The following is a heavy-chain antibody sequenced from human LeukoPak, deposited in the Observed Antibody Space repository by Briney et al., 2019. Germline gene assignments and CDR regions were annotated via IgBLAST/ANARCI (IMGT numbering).Heavy chain of an antibody. Sequence: SVKVSCKASGGTFSSYAIGWVRQAPGQGLEWMGRIIPILGIANYAQKFQGRVTITADKSTSTAYMELNSLRAEDTAVYYCARTRGSGPYYMDVWGKGTTVTVSS. J-gene: IGHJ6*03. D-gene: IGHD3-3*01. CDR1: GGTFSSYA. V-gene: IGHV1-69*04. CDR3: ARTRGSGPYYMDV. CDR2: IIPILGIA.